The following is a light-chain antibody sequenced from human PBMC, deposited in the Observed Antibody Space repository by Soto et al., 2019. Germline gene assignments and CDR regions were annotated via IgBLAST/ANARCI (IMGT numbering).Light chain of an antibody. V-gene: IGLV2-14*03. CDR2: DVS. CDR3: SSYTSSSTPLVV. J-gene: IGLJ2*01. CDR1: SSDVGGYNY. Sequence: QCALTQPASVSGSPGQSITISCTGTSSDVGGYNYVSWYQHHPGKAPKLMIYDVSNRPSGVSNRFSGSKSGNTASLTISGLQAEDEADYYCSSYTSSSTPLVVFGGGTKLTVL.